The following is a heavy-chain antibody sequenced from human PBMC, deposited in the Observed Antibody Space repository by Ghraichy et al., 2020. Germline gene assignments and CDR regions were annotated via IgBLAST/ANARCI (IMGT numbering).Heavy chain of an antibody. D-gene: IGHD6-19*01. CDR2: ISWDGGST. Sequence: GGSLRLSCAASGFTFDDYTMHWVRQAPGKGLEWVSLISWDGGSTYYADSVKGRFTISRDNSKNSLYLQMNSLRTEDTALYYCAKDIGVAGIPYYYGMDVWGQGTTVAVSS. CDR1: GFTFDDYT. CDR3: AKDIGVAGIPYYYGMDV. J-gene: IGHJ6*02. V-gene: IGHV3-43*01.